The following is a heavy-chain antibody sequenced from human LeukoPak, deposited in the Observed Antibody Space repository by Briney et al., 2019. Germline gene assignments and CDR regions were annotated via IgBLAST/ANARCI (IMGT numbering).Heavy chain of an antibody. D-gene: IGHD3-9*01. J-gene: IGHJ6*03. Sequence: PSETLSLTCAVSDDSISSGGYSWSWIRQPPGKGLEWIGYIYYSRSTNYNPSLKSRVTISVDTSKNQFSLKLSSVTAADTAVYYCARSGASGSDIPILGFTIGKYYYMDVWGKGTTVTISS. CDR1: DDSISSGGYS. CDR2: IYYSRST. CDR3: ARSGASGSDIPILGFTIGKYYYMDV. V-gene: IGHV4-61*08.